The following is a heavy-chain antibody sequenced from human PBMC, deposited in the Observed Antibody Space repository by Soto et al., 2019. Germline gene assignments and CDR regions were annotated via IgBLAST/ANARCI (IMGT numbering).Heavy chain of an antibody. CDR3: ASFVVVVAAIT. D-gene: IGHD2-15*01. Sequence: GGSLRLSCAASGFTFSDYYMSWIRQAPGKGLEWVSYISSSGSTIYYADSVKGRFTISRDNAKNSLYLQMNSLRAEDTAVYYCASFVVVVAAITWGQGTLVTVSS. CDR1: GFTFSDYY. V-gene: IGHV3-11*01. J-gene: IGHJ5*02. CDR2: ISSSGSTI.